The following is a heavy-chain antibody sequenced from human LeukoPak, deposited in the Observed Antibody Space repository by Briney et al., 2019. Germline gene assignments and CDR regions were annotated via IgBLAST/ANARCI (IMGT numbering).Heavy chain of an antibody. Sequence: SETLSLTCTVSGGSISSGSYYWSWIRQPAGKGLEWIGRIYTSGSTNYNPSLKSRVTISVDTSKNQFSLKLSSVTPADTAVYYCARGESVFGYSSSWYRVGSFDYWGQGTLVTVSS. J-gene: IGHJ4*02. CDR2: IYTSGST. D-gene: IGHD6-13*01. CDR1: GGSISSGSYY. V-gene: IGHV4-61*02. CDR3: ARGESVFGYSSSWYRVGSFDY.